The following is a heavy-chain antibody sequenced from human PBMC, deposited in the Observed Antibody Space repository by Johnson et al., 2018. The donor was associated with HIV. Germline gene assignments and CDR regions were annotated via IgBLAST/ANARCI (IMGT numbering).Heavy chain of an antibody. CDR1: GFTFSTYG. CDR3: AKAGAVAGPGIDAFDI. V-gene: IGHV3-30*02. CDR2: IWYDGSNK. D-gene: IGHD6-19*01. Sequence: QMQLVESGGGVVQPGGSLRLSCVASGFTFSTYGMHWVRQAPGKGLEWVAVIWYDGSNKYYADSVKGRFTISRDNSKNTLYLQMNSLRAEDTAVYYCAKAGAVAGPGIDAFDIWGQGTMVTVSS. J-gene: IGHJ3*02.